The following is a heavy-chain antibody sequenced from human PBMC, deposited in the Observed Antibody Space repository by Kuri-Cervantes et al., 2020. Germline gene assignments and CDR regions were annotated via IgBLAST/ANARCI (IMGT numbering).Heavy chain of an antibody. Sequence: ASVKVSCKASGYTFTSYGISWVRQATGQGLEWMGWMNPNSGNRVSAQKFQGRLSMTRNTSISTAYMELSSLTSEDTAVYFCARGAALDFWSGHYVNWFDPWGQGTLVTVSS. CDR1: GYTFTSYG. V-gene: IGHV1-8*02. CDR2: MNPNSGNR. D-gene: IGHD3-3*01. J-gene: IGHJ5*02. CDR3: ARGAALDFWSGHYVNWFDP.